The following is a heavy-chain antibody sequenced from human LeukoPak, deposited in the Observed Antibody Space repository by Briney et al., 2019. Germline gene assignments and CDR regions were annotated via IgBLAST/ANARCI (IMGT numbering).Heavy chain of an antibody. CDR3: TRGADY. CDR2: IRSDGSST. J-gene: IGHJ4*02. V-gene: IGHV3-74*03. CDR1: GITFTGNW. Sequence: GGSLRLSCAASGITFTGNWHWVRQPPGKGLVWVSLIRSDGSSTTYADSVKGRFTISRDNAKNTLYLQMDSLRAEDTAIHYCTRGADYWGQGTLVTVSS.